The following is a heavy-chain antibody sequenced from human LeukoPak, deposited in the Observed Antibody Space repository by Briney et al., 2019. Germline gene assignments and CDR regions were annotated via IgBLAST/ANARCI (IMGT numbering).Heavy chain of an antibody. CDR3: ASGWLVNFDY. J-gene: IGHJ4*02. CDR1: GGSISSYY. CDR2: IYYSGST. D-gene: IGHD6-19*01. Sequence: PSETLSLTCTVSGGSISSYYWSWIRQPPGKGLEWMGYIYYSGSTNYNPSLKSRVTISVDTSKNQFSLKLSSVTAADTAVYYCASGWLVNFDYWGQGTLVTVSS. V-gene: IGHV4-59*01.